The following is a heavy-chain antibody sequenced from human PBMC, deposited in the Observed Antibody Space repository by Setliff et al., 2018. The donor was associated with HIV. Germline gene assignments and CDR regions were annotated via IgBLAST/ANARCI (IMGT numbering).Heavy chain of an antibody. V-gene: IGHV1-2*02. CDR2: IQTNSGGT. CDR3: ARGRHSGTYEAFDI. D-gene: IGHD1-26*01. Sequence: ASVKVSCKTSGYSFTAYYIHFVRQAPGQRLERMGWIQTNSGGTKSAQKFQGRVTMTRDTSISTAYMGLNSLTSDDTAVYYCARGRHSGTYEAFDIWGPGTMVTVSS. J-gene: IGHJ3*02. CDR1: GYSFTAYY.